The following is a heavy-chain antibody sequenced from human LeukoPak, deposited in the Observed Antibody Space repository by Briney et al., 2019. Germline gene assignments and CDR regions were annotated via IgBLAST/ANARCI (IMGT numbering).Heavy chain of an antibody. CDR1: GFSFSSYG. J-gene: IGHJ4*02. CDR2: IRFDGSNE. V-gene: IGHV3-30*02. D-gene: IGHD6-19*01. Sequence: WGSLRLSCAASGFSFSSYGMHWVRQSPGKGLEWVSFIRFDGSNEYYTDSVKGRFTISRDNSKNTLYLQMNSLRPEDTAVYYCAKDPRQWLAQYYIDYWGQGTLVTVSS. CDR3: AKDPRQWLAQYYIDY.